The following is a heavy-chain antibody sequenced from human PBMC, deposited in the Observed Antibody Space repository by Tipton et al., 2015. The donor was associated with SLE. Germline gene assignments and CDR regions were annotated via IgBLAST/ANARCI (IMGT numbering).Heavy chain of an antibody. J-gene: IGHJ4*02. CDR2: IYTSGST. CDR1: GGSISNNSYY. CDR3: ARGFRSITCLDY. D-gene: IGHD2-2*01. Sequence: TLSLTCTVSGGSISNNSYYWSWIRQPAGKGLEWIGRIYTSGSTNYNPSLKRRVTISVDTSKNQFSLKLTSVTAADTAVYYCARGFRSITCLDYWGQGTLVTVSS. V-gene: IGHV4-61*02.